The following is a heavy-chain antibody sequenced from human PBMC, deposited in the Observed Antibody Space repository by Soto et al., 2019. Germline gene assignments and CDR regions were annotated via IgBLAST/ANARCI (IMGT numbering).Heavy chain of an antibody. Sequence: QVQLQESGPGLVKPSQTLSLTCTVSGGSISSGDYYWSWIRQPPGNGLEWIGYIYYSGSTYYNPSLKSRVTISVDTSKNQFSLKLSSGAAADTAVYYCARGRVCSSTSCYYYGMDVWGQGTTVTVSS. CDR3: ARGRVCSSTSCYYYGMDV. CDR1: GGSISSGDYY. J-gene: IGHJ6*02. D-gene: IGHD2-2*01. V-gene: IGHV4-30-4*01. CDR2: IYYSGST.